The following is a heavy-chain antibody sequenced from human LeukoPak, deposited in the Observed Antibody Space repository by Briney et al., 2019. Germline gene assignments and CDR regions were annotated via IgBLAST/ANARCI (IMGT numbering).Heavy chain of an antibody. V-gene: IGHV5-51*01. CDR2: IYPGDSDT. Sequence: PGESLKISCKGSGYSFTSYWIGWVRQMPGKGLEWIGIIYPGDSDTRYSPSFQGQVTISADKSISTAYLQWSSLKASDTAMYYCARHGIVATEVDWFDPWGQGTLVTVSS. J-gene: IGHJ5*02. CDR3: ARHGIVATEVDWFDP. CDR1: GYSFTSYW. D-gene: IGHD5-12*01.